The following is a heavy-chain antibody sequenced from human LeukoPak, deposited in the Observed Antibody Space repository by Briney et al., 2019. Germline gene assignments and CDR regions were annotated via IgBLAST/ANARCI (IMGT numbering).Heavy chain of an antibody. CDR1: GYTFTSYD. D-gene: IGHD2-15*01. V-gene: IGHV1-8*01. J-gene: IGHJ4*02. CDR2: MNPNSGNT. Sequence: GASVKVSCKASGYTFTSYDINWVRQATGQGLEWMGWMNPNSGNTGYAQKFQGRVTMTRNTSISTAYMELGSLRSEDTAVYYCARVICSGGSCYPTTGADYWGQGTLVTVSS. CDR3: ARVICSGGSCYPTTGADY.